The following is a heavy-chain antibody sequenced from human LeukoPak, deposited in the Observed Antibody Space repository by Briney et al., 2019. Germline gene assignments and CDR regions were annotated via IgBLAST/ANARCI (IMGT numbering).Heavy chain of an antibody. CDR1: GFTFSSYS. D-gene: IGHD6-13*01. CDR2: ISSSSSYI. J-gene: IGHJ4*02. Sequence: GGSLRLSCAASGFTFSSYSMNWVRQAPGKGLEWVSSISSSSSYIYYADSVKGRFTISRDNAKNSLYLQMNSLRAEDTAVYYCARDRAAAGFDYWGQGTLVTVSS. V-gene: IGHV3-21*01. CDR3: ARDRAAAGFDY.